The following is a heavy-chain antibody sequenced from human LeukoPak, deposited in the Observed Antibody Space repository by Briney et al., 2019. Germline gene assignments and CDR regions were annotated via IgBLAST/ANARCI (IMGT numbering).Heavy chain of an antibody. J-gene: IGHJ4*02. CDR2: ISSSSSYI. V-gene: IGHV3-21*01. Sequence: KHGESLKISCAASGFTFSSYSMNWVRQAPGKGLEWVSSISSSSSYIYYADSVKGRFTISRDNAKNSLYLQMNSLRAEDTAVYYCARGQASDFDYWGQGTLVTVSS. CDR3: ARGQASDFDY. CDR1: GFTFSSYS.